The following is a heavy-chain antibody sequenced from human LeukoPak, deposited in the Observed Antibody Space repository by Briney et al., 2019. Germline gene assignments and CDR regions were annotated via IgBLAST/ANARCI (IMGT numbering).Heavy chain of an antibody. Sequence: PSETLSLTCTVSGGSISSYYWSWIRQPAGKGLEWIGRIYTSGSTNYNPSLKSRVTMSVDTSKNQFSVKLSSVTAADTAVYYCARGGYYYDSTGYSGDYWGQGTLVTVSS. CDR2: IYTSGST. D-gene: IGHD3-22*01. V-gene: IGHV4-4*07. CDR3: ARGGYYYDSTGYSGDY. CDR1: GGSISSYY. J-gene: IGHJ4*02.